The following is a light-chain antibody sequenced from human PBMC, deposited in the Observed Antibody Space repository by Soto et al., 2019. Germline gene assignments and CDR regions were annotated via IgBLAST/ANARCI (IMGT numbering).Light chain of an antibody. Sequence: QSALTQPRSVSESPGQSVTISCTGTSSDVGGYNYVSWYQQHPGKAPKLMIYDVSERPSGVPDRFSGSKSGNTASLTISGLQAEDEADYYCCSYAGSYTFYVFGTGTKLTVL. CDR3: CSYAGSYTFYV. CDR1: SSDVGGYNY. CDR2: DVS. V-gene: IGLV2-11*01. J-gene: IGLJ1*01.